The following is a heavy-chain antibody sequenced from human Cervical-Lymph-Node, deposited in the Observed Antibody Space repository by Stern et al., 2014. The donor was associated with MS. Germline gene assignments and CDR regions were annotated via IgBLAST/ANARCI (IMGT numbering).Heavy chain of an antibody. J-gene: IGHJ6*02. CDR1: GHTFTKFY. CDR3: ARVGTPTTFGVVNYYYYGMDA. D-gene: IGHD3-3*01. V-gene: IGHV1-46*01. Sequence: VQLVESGVEVKKPGASVKVSCKASGHTFTKFYIHWVRQAPGQGLEWMGIINPSDGSTTYAQKIQGRVTMTRDTSTTTVSMELRSLRSDDTAVYYCARVGTPTTFGVVNYYYYGMDAWGQGTTVTVSS. CDR2: INPSDGST.